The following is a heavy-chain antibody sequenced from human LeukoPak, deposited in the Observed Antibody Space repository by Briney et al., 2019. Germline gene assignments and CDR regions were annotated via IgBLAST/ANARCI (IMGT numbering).Heavy chain of an antibody. J-gene: IGHJ4*02. D-gene: IGHD2/OR15-2a*01. CDR1: GFTFSSYA. CDR2: ISSNGGST. CDR3: VTFYETY. Sequence: GGSLRLSCSASGFTFSSYAMHWVRQAPGKGLEYVSAISSNGGSTYYADSVKGRFTISRDNAKNTMSLQMNNLRAEDTAVYYCVTFYETYWGRGTLVTVSS. V-gene: IGHV3-64D*06.